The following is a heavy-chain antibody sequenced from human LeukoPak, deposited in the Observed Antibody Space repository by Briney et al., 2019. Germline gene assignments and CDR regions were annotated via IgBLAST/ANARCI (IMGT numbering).Heavy chain of an antibody. CDR3: AKDQGYYGSGSYYEFNWFDP. CDR1: GFTFSSYA. CDR2: ISGSGGST. V-gene: IGHV3-23*01. Sequence: PGGSLRLSCAASGFTFSSYAMSWVRQAPRKGLEWVSAISGSGGSTYYADSVKGRFTISRDNSKNTLYLQMNSLRAEDTAVYYCAKDQGYYGSGSYYEFNWFDPWGQGTLVTVSS. J-gene: IGHJ5*02. D-gene: IGHD3-10*01.